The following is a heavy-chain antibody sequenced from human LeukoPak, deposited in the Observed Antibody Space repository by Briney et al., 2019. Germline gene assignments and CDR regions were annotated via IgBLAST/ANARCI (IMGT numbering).Heavy chain of an antibody. V-gene: IGHV3-48*01. CDR2: ISSSSSTI. CDR1: GFTFSYFW. CDR3: ARDQGYMDV. J-gene: IGHJ6*03. Sequence: QAGGSLRLSCAASGFTFSYFWMNWVRQAPGKGLEWVSYISSSSSTIYYADSVKGRFTISRDNAKNSLYLQMNSLRAEDTAVYYCARDQGYMDVWGKRNTVTVSS.